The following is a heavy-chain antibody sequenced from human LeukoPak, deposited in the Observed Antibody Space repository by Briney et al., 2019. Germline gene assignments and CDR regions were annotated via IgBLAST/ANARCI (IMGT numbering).Heavy chain of an antibody. Sequence: GGSLRLSCAASGFTFSTYSMNWVSQAPGKGLEWVSYISSSSSTIYYADSVKGRFTISRDNAKNSLYLQMNSLRAEDTAVYYCARGSTYYDSSGQVPFDYWGQGTLVTVSS. CDR2: ISSSSSTI. D-gene: IGHD3-22*01. J-gene: IGHJ4*02. V-gene: IGHV3-48*01. CDR1: GFTFSTYS. CDR3: ARGSTYYDSSGQVPFDY.